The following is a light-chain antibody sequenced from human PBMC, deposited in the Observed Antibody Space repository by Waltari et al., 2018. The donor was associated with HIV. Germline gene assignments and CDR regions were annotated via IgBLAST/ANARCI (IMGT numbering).Light chain of an antibody. V-gene: IGKV1-5*03. Sequence: DIQMTQSPATLSASVGDRVNLTCRTSQSISQWLAWYQQKPGRAPKLLIYEASSVENGVPSRFSGGGSATEFTLTIRSLQPDDFATYYCQQYKSYPYTFGQGTRL. J-gene: IGKJ2*01. CDR2: EAS. CDR3: QQYKSYPYT. CDR1: QSISQW.